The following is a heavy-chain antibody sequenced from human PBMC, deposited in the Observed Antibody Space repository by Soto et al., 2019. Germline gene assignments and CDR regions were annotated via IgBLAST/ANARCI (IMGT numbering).Heavy chain of an antibody. CDR1: GFSLTNPKLG. CDR3: ACIQITVVVYDFLVPDAVFYALGV. J-gene: IGHJ6*02. Sequence: QVTLKESGPVLVKPTETLTLTCTVSGFSLTNPKLGVSWIRQPPGKPLEWLAHISSNDEESYSTSLNSRLTTSKDTSKSQVVLTLSNVDHVDTATYSCACIQITVVVYDFLVPDAVFYALGVWGQGTTVTVS. V-gene: IGHV2-26*01. CDR2: ISSNDEE. D-gene: IGHD3-3*01.